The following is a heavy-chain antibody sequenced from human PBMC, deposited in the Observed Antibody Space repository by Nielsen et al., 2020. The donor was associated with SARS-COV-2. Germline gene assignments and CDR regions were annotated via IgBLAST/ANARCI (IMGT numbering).Heavy chain of an antibody. V-gene: IGHV1-69*02. CDR2: IIPILGIA. CDR1: GGTFSSYT. Sequence: SVKVSCKASGGTFSSYTISWVRQAPGQGLEWMGRIIPILGIANYAQKFQGRVTITADKSTSTAYMELSSLRSEDTAVYYCARLTRDGYNYDYYYYGMDVWGQGTTVTVSS. J-gene: IGHJ6*02. CDR3: ARLTRDGYNYDYYYYGMDV. D-gene: IGHD5-24*01.